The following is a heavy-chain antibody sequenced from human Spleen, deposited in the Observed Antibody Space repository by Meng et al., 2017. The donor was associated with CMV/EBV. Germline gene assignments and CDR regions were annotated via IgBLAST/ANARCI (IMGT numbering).Heavy chain of an antibody. CDR3: ARGLSPGYGSSPSCSDWYFDL. J-gene: IGHJ2*01. V-gene: IGHV3-53*01. Sequence: RFRQAPVKWLECVSVIYSGGSTYYADSVKGRFTISRDNSKNPLYLQRNSLRAEDTAVYYCARGLSPGYGSSPSCSDWYFDLWGRGTLVTVSS. CDR2: IYSGGST. D-gene: IGHD2-2*01.